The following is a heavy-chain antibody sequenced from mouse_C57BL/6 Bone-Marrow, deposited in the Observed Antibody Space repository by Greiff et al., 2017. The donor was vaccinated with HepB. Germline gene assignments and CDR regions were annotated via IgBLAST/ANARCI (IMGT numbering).Heavy chain of an antibody. CDR2: IDPSDSYT. V-gene: IGHV1-69*01. CDR1: GYTFTSYW. J-gene: IGHJ1*03. Sequence: QQSCKASGYTFTSYWMHWVKQRPGQGLEWIGEIDPSDSYTNYNQKFKGKSTLTVDKSSSTAYMQLSSLTSEDSAVYYCASSYGSSPWYFDVWGTGTTVTVSS. CDR3: ASSYGSSPWYFDV. D-gene: IGHD1-1*01.